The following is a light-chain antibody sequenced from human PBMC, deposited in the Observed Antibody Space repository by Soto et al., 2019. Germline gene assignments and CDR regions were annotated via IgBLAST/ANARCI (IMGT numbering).Light chain of an antibody. V-gene: IGLV2-11*01. Sequence: QAVVTQPRSVSGSPGQSVTISCTGTSSDVGGYNDVSWYQQHPGKAPKLMIYDVNKRPSGVPDRFSGSKSGNTASLTISGLQADDEADYYCCSYAGSSYVFGTGTKVTVL. J-gene: IGLJ1*01. CDR2: DVN. CDR3: CSYAGSSYV. CDR1: SSDVGGYND.